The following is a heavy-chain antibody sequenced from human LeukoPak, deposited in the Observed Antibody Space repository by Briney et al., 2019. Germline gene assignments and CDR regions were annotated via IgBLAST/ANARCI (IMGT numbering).Heavy chain of an antibody. CDR3: GRGTYRAYCGGDCSRYDY. D-gene: IGHD2-21*02. Sequence: GASVKVSCKASGYTFTSYGISWVRQAPGQGLEWMGWISAYNGNTNYAQKLQGRVTMTTDTSTSTAYMELRSLRSDDTAVYYCGRGTYRAYCGGDCSRYDYWGQGTLVTVSS. J-gene: IGHJ4*02. V-gene: IGHV1-18*01. CDR1: GYTFTSYG. CDR2: ISAYNGNT.